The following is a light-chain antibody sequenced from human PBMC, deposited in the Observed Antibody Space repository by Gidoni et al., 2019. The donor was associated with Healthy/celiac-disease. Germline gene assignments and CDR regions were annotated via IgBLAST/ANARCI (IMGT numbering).Light chain of an antibody. CDR1: QSVSSN. J-gene: IGKJ2*01. Sequence: VVMTHSPATLSVSPGERATLSCMASQSVSSNLAWYQQKPGQAPRLLIFGASTRATGIPDRFSGSGSGTEFTLTISSLQSEDFAVYYCQQYNNWPPYTFGQGTKLEVK. CDR2: GAS. CDR3: QQYNNWPPYT. V-gene: IGKV3-15*01.